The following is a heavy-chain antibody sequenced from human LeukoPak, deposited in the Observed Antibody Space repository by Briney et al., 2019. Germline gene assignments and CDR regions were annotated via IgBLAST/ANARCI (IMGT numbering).Heavy chain of an antibody. CDR2: ISAYNGNT. V-gene: IGHV1-18*01. CDR1: GYTFDSYG. Sequence: ASVKVSCKTSGYTFDSYGFSWVRQAPGQVFEWMGWISAYNGNTNYAQKFQGRVTMTTDKSTSTAYMELRSLTSDDTAVYYCARDYYYDSSGYPDYWGQGTLVTASS. J-gene: IGHJ4*02. D-gene: IGHD3-22*01. CDR3: ARDYYYDSSGYPDY.